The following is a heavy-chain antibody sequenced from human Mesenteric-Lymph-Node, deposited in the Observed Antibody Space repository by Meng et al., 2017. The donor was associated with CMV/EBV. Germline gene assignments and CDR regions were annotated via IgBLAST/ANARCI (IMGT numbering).Heavy chain of an antibody. CDR2: ISSSSIYI. D-gene: IGHD3-22*01. J-gene: IGHJ4*02. CDR1: GFAFNSYG. V-gene: IGHV3-21*01. CDR3: ARDRYYDSSGYYSN. Sequence: GESLKISCAASGFAFNSYGMNWVRQAPGKGLEWVSSISSSSIYIYYADSVKGRFTISRDNSKNTLYLQMNSLRAEDTAVYYCARDRYYDSSGYYSNWGQGTLVTVSS.